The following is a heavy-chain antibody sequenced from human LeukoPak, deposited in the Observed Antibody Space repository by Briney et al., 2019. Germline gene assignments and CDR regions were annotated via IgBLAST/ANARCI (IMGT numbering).Heavy chain of an antibody. V-gene: IGHV1-18*01. CDR3: ARSSLGTITAGPFDY. J-gene: IGHJ4*02. Sequence: ASVKVSCKASGYTFSSYGIAWVRQAPGQGLEWMGWISGYNGNTNYAQKLQGRASMTTDTSTTTAYMELRSLTSDDTALYYCARSSLGTITAGPFDYWGQGILVTVYS. CDR2: ISGYNGNT. CDR1: GYTFSSYG. D-gene: IGHD5-12*01.